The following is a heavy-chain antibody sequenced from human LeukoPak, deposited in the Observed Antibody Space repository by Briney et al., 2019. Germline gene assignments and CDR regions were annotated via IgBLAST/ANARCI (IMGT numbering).Heavy chain of an antibody. CDR1: GFTLSSYS. D-gene: IGHD3-22*01. V-gene: IGHV3-48*04. Sequence: PGGSLRLSCAASGFTLSSYSMNWVRRAPGKGLEWVSYISSNSSAMYYADSVKGRFTISRDNAKNSLYLQMNSLRAEDTAVYYCARAFYYYDTSGYYDNPDYWGQGTLVTVSS. CDR2: ISSNSSAM. CDR3: ARAFYYYDTSGYYDNPDY. J-gene: IGHJ4*02.